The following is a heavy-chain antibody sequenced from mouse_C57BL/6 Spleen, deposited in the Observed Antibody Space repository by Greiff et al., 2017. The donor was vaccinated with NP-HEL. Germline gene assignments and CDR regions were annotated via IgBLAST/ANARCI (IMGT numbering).Heavy chain of an antibody. J-gene: IGHJ1*03. Sequence: QVQLQQPGTELVKPGASVKLSCKASGYTFTSYWMHWVKQRPGQGLEWIGNINPSNGGTNYNEKFKSKATLTVDKSSSTAYMQLSSLTSEDSAVYYCARPPYYSNYQSFYWYFDVWGTGTTVTVSS. CDR2: INPSNGGT. V-gene: IGHV1-53*01. CDR3: ARPPYYSNYQSFYWYFDV. D-gene: IGHD2-5*01. CDR1: GYTFTSYW.